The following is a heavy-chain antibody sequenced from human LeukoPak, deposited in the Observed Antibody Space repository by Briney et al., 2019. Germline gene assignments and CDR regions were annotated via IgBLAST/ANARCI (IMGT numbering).Heavy chain of an antibody. CDR3: ARHSGWSGHLDAFDI. J-gene: IGHJ3*02. CDR2: INHSGST. CDR1: GESFSDYS. Sequence: SETLSLTCAVYGESFSDYSWTWIRQPPGGGLEWIGQINHSGSTVYNPSLKNRVTISVETPKNQFSLDLSSVTAADTAVYYCARHSGWSGHLDAFDIWGQGTMVTVSS. V-gene: IGHV4-34*01. D-gene: IGHD3-3*01.